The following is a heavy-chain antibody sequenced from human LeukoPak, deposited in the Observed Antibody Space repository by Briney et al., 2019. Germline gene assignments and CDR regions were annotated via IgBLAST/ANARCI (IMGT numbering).Heavy chain of an antibody. CDR2: ISYDGSNK. CDR3: ANSLSSAWHG. CDR1: GFTFSSYG. Sequence: PGGSLRLSCAASGFTFSSYGMHWVRQAPGKGLEWVAVISYDGSNKYYADSVKGRFTISRDNSKNTLYLQMNSLRAEDTAVYYCANSLSSAWHGWGQGTLATVSS. V-gene: IGHV3-30*18. J-gene: IGHJ4*02. D-gene: IGHD6-19*01.